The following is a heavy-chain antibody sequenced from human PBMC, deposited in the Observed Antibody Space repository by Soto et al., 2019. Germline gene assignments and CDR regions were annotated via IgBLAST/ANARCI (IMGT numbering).Heavy chain of an antibody. Sequence: QVQLVQSGTVVQKPGSSVKVSCKASGGTFSSRAIAWVRQAPGQGLEWLGGINPTFGTATNAPKFQGRVAISADGSSNTAYMELRRLTLADTAIYYCATERSAQYLDQWGQGSVVIVSS. J-gene: IGHJ4*02. D-gene: IGHD3-3*01. V-gene: IGHV1-69*01. CDR2: INPTFGTA. CDR1: GGTFSSRA. CDR3: ATERSAQYLDQ.